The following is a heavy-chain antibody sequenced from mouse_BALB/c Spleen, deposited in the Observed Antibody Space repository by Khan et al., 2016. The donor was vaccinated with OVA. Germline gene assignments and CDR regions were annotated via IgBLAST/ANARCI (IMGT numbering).Heavy chain of an antibody. Sequence: QVQLQESGPGLVAPSQSLSITCTVYGYSLTRYGVHWVRQPPGKCLEWLGLIWAGGSTNYNLALMSRLSISIDTSKSLVFLVMNSLQTDATALSYVARSEYLARYCGQGTTL. V-gene: IGHV2-9*02. CDR1: GYSLTRYG. J-gene: IGHJ2*01. CDR2: IWAGGST. CDR3: ARSEYLARY. D-gene: IGHD3-3*01.